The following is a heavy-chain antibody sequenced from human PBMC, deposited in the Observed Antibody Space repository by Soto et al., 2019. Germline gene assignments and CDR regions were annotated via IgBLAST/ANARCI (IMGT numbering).Heavy chain of an antibody. V-gene: IGHV3-7*01. Sequence: EVQLVESGGGLVQPGGSLRLSCTASGFSFSSYWMSWVRQAPGKGLEWVANIMQDGSEKQYVDSVKGRFTISRDNAKNSLYLQMNGLRAEDTAVYYCARGHSAPDYWGQGTLVTVSS. CDR3: ARGHSAPDY. J-gene: IGHJ4*02. CDR1: GFSFSSYW. CDR2: IMQDGSEK.